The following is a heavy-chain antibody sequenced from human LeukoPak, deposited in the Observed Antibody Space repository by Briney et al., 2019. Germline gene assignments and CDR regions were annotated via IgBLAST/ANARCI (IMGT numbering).Heavy chain of an antibody. D-gene: IGHD6-13*01. CDR3: AREVYSSSWCRGHFDY. Sequence: SGTLSLTCTVSGGSISSYYWSWIRQPPGKGLEWIGYIYYSGSTNYNPSLKSRVTISVDTSKNQFSLKLSSVTAADTAVYYCAREVYSSSWCRGHFDYWGQGTLVTVSS. V-gene: IGHV4-59*01. CDR2: IYYSGST. J-gene: IGHJ4*02. CDR1: GGSISSYY.